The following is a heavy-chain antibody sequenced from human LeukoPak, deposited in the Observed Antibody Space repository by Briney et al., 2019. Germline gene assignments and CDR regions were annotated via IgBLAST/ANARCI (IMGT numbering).Heavy chain of an antibody. J-gene: IGHJ3*01. V-gene: IGHV4-34*01. Sequence: SETLSLTCAVYGGSFSGYYWSWIPPPQGKGLEWIGEINHSGSTNYNPSLKIRATVSADRSKNQFSLKLSSVTAADTAVYYCAKLLAALPDTDVWGQGTMVFVSS. CDR3: AKLLAALPDTDV. CDR2: INHSGST. CDR1: GGSFSGYY. D-gene: IGHD6-13*01.